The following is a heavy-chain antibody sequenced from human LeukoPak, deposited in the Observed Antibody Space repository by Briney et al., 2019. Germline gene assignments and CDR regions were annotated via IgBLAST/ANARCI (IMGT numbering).Heavy chain of an antibody. CDR2: IREKTDGGTA. Sequence: PGGSLRLSCAASGFAVSNVWMTWVRQASGKGLEWVGRIREKTDGGTAEYAAPVKGRFTISRDDSKNTLYLQMNSVTTEDTAVYYCTSTLGYWGQGTLVTVSS. CDR1: GFAVSNVW. J-gene: IGHJ4*02. V-gene: IGHV3-15*01. CDR3: TSTLGY. D-gene: IGHD3-16*01.